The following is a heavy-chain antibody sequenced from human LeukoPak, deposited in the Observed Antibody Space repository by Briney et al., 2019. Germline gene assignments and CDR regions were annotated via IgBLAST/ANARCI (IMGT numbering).Heavy chain of an antibody. CDR3: AKSGGHFDWLLGGYFDY. D-gene: IGHD3-9*01. Sequence: GGSLRLSCAASGFTFDDYAVPWVRQAPGKGLEWVSGISRNSGSIDYADSVKGRFTISRDNAKNSLYLQMNSLRAEDTALYFCAKSGGHFDWLLGGYFDYWGQGTLVTVSS. CDR1: GFTFDDYA. CDR2: ISRNSGSI. V-gene: IGHV3-9*01. J-gene: IGHJ4*02.